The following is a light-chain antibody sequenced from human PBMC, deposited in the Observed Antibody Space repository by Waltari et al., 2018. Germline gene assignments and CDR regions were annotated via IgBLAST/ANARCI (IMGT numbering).Light chain of an antibody. CDR1: SSDVGGYNY. CDR3: SSYASSTTRV. Sequence: SALTQPASVSGSPGQTFTLTCHGTSSDVGGYNYVPWYQQQLGKAPKLMIYGVSNRPSGVSARFAGSKSGNTASLTISGLQAEDEADYYCSSYASSTTRVFGSGTKVTVL. CDR2: GVS. J-gene: IGLJ1*01. V-gene: IGLV2-14*01.